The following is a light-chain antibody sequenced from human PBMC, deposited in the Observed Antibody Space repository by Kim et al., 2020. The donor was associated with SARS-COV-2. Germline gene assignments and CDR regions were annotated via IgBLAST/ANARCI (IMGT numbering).Light chain of an antibody. Sequence: SVALGQTARSTCGGNNVGSKNVHGYQQKPGQAPVLVIYRDSYRPSGIPERFSGSNSGNTATLTISGAQAGDEADYYCQVWDSSTVVFGGGTQLTVL. CDR1: NVGSKN. V-gene: IGLV3-9*01. J-gene: IGLJ3*02. CDR3: QVWDSSTVV. CDR2: RDS.